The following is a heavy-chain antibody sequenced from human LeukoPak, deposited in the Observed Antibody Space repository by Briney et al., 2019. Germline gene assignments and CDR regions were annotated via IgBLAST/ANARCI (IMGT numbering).Heavy chain of an antibody. CDR2: ITGSGDST. J-gene: IGHJ4*02. CDR1: GFTFSNSA. CDR3: AKHLGDIPSYYFDY. D-gene: IGHD2-15*01. V-gene: IGHV3-23*01. Sequence: GGSLRLSCAASGFTFSNSAMSWVRQAPGKGLVWVSAITGSGDSTYYADSVKGRFTISRDNSKNTLYLQMNSLRAEDTAVYYYAKHLGDIPSYYFDYWGQGTPVTVSS.